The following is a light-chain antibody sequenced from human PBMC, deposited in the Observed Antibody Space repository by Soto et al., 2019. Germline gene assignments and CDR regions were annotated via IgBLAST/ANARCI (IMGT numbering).Light chain of an antibody. Sequence: DIHMTHSPSPLSASVGHRVTNTCQASQSINNYLNWYQQKPGRAPKLLIYAASSLQSGVPSRFSGSGSGTEFTLTISSLQPDDFATYYCQQYNSYSRTFGQGTKVDIK. CDR2: AAS. CDR1: QSINNY. CDR3: QQYNSYSRT. J-gene: IGKJ1*01. V-gene: IGKV1-16*01.